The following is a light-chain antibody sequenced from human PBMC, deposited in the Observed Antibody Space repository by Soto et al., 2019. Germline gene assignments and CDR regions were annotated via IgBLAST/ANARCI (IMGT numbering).Light chain of an antibody. CDR2: KAS. CDR3: QHYHSYPYT. J-gene: IGKJ2*01. V-gene: IGKV1-5*03. Sequence: DIQMTQSPSTLPASVGDRVTITCRASQSISSGLAWYQQKPGKAPKLLIYKASSLESGVPSRCSGCGSGTEFTLIISNLQPDDFATYSCQHYHSYPYTFGQGTMLEIK. CDR1: QSISSG.